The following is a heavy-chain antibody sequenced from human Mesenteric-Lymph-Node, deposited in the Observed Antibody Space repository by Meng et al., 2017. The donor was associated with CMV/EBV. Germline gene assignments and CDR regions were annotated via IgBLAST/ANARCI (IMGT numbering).Heavy chain of an antibody. Sequence: GESLKISCAASGFTFSSYAMSWVRQAPEKGLDWVALISHDGRSEYYADSVKGRFTGSIDKYKNTLYLQMNNLRVEDTGVYYCAKDSEESGLDYWGQGTLVTVSS. J-gene: IGHJ4*02. D-gene: IGHD5-12*01. CDR1: GFTFSSYA. CDR2: ISHDGRSE. V-gene: IGHV3-30*04. CDR3: AKDSEESGLDY.